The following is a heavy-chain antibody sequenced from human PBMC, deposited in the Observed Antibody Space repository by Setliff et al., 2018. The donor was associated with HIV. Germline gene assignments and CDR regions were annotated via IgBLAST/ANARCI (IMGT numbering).Heavy chain of an antibody. CDR3: AREEKLSAVAGTMYYYYAMDV. Sequence: PSETLSLTCTVSGGSIRSDSYYWIWIRQPAGEGLEWIGRIYSSGNTNYNPSLESRVTISVDTSKNQFSLKLSSVTAADTAVYYCAREEKLSAVAGTMYYYYAMDVWGQGTTVTVSS. V-gene: IGHV4-61*02. CDR2: IYSSGNT. D-gene: IGHD6-19*01. J-gene: IGHJ6*02. CDR1: GGSIRSDSYY.